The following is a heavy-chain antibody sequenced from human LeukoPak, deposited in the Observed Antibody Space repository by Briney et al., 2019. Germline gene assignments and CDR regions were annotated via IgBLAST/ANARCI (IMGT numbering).Heavy chain of an antibody. CDR2: IRYDGSNK. CDR1: GFTFSSYG. Sequence: PGGSLRLSCAAPGFTFSSYGMHWVRQAPGKGLEWVAFIRYDGSNKYYADSVKGRFTISRDNSKNTLYLQMNSLRAEDTAVYYCASFPPYMVRTDAFDIWGQGTMVTVSS. J-gene: IGHJ3*02. CDR3: ASFPPYMVRTDAFDI. D-gene: IGHD3-10*01. V-gene: IGHV3-30*02.